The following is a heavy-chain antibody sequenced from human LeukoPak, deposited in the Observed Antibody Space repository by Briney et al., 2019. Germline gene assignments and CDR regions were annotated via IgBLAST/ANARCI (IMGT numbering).Heavy chain of an antibody. J-gene: IGHJ4*02. CDR1: GFTFSNAW. CDR2: IKSKTDGGTT. CDR3: TTPRQGGSYLRPSYYFDY. V-gene: IGHV3-15*01. Sequence: GGSLRLSCAASGFTFSNAWMSWVRQAPGKGLEWVGSIKSKTDGGTTDYAAPVKGRFTISRDDSKNTLYLQMNSLKTEDTAVYYCTTPRQGGSYLRPSYYFDYWGQGTLVTVSS. D-gene: IGHD1-26*01.